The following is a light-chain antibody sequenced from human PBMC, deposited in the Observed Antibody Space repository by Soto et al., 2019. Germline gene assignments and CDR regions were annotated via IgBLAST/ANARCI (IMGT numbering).Light chain of an antibody. CDR3: CSYVGSYSLV. CDR2: DVS. V-gene: IGLV2-11*01. J-gene: IGLJ2*01. CDR1: SSDVGNYIH. Sequence: QSVLTQPRSVSGSPGQSVTISCTGTSSDVGNYIHVSWYQQHPGKAPKLMIYDVSKRPSGVPDRFSGSKSGNTASLTISGLQAEDEADYYCCSYVGSYSLVFGGGTKVTVL.